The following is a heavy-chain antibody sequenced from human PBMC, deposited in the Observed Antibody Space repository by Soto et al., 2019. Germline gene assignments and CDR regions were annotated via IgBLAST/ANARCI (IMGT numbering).Heavy chain of an antibody. CDR2: IYYAGST. Sequence: SETLSLTCTVSGGSMISYYWSWIRQPPGRGLEWIGFIYYAGSTKYNPSLNSRVTISVDTSKNQFSLTVTSVTAADTAVYYCASYYYDSSGYYYVPGVYWGQGTLVTVSS. J-gene: IGHJ4*02. V-gene: IGHV4-59*08. D-gene: IGHD3-22*01. CDR1: GGSMISYY. CDR3: ASYYYDSSGYYYVPGVY.